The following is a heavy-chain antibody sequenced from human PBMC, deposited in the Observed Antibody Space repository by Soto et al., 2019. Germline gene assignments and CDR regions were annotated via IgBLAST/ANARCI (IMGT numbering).Heavy chain of an antibody. CDR2: TYYRSKWYN. CDR3: ARAGLQYSSSWYPFNWFDP. Sequence: QVQLQQSGPGLVKPSQTLSLTCAISGDSVSSNSAAWNWIRQSPSRGLEWRGRTYYRSKWYNDYAVTVKSRITINPDTSKNQFSLQLNSVTPEDTAVYYCARAGLQYSSSWYPFNWFDPWGQGTLVTVSS. CDR1: GDSVSSNSAA. D-gene: IGHD6-13*01. V-gene: IGHV6-1*01. J-gene: IGHJ5*02.